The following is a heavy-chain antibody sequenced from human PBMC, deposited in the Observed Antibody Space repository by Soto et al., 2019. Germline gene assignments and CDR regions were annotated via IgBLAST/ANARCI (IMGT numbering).Heavy chain of an antibody. J-gene: IGHJ6*02. CDR2: ISGSGGST. Sequence: SGGSLRLSCAASGFTFSSYAMSWVRQAPGKGLEWVSAISGSGGSTYYADSVKGRFTISRDNSKNTLYLQMNSLRAEDTAVYYCAKDGSDFWSGYPFGHLVDHGMDVWGQGTTVTVSS. CDR1: GFTFSSYA. V-gene: IGHV3-23*01. D-gene: IGHD3-3*01. CDR3: AKDGSDFWSGYPFGHLVDHGMDV.